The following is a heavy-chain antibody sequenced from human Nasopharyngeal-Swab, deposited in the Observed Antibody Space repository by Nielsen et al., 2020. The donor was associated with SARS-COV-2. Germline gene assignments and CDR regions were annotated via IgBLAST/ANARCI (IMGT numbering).Heavy chain of an antibody. Sequence: GESLKISCAASGFTFSDSAIHWVRQASGEGLEWVARIRSKGNNYATAYSASVKGRFIIVRDDPTNTAYLQMNSLKTEDTAMYYCTRCGGGCYSGRDYWGQGTLVTVSS. V-gene: IGHV3-73*01. CDR1: GFTFSDSA. J-gene: IGHJ4*02. CDR3: TRCGGGCYSGRDY. D-gene: IGHD2-15*01. CDR2: IRSKGNNYAT.